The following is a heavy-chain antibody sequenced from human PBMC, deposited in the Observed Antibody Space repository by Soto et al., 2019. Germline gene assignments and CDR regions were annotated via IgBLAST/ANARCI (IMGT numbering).Heavy chain of an antibody. Sequence: QVQLQESGPGLVKPSQTLSLTCTVSGGSISSGGYYWSWIRQHPGKGLEWIGYIYYSGSTYYNPSLKIRVTISVDTSKNQFSLKLSSVTAADTAVYYCARDGYGSGSTTEDYYYYMDVWGKGTTVTVSS. D-gene: IGHD3-10*01. CDR3: ARDGYGSGSTTEDYYYYMDV. CDR2: IYYSGST. CDR1: GGSISSGGYY. V-gene: IGHV4-31*03. J-gene: IGHJ6*03.